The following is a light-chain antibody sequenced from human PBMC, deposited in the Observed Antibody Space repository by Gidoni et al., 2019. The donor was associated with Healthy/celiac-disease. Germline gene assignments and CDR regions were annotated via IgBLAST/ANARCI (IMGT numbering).Light chain of an antibody. V-gene: IGKV1-39*01. Sequence: DIQMTQSPSSLSASVGDRVTITCRASQSISSYLNWYQQKPGKAPKLLLYAASSLQSGVPSRFSGSGSGTDFTLTISTRQPEDFATYFCQQSYSTPLTFGGGTQVEIK. J-gene: IGKJ4*01. CDR3: QQSYSTPLT. CDR1: QSISSY. CDR2: AAS.